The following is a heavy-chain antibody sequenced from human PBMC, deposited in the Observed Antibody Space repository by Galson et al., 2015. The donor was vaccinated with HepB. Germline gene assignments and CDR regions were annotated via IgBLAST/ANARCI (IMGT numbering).Heavy chain of an antibody. D-gene: IGHD5-12*01. CDR3: TRALYSGYDFCSGY. CDR1: GFIFSSYS. CDR2: ISSTSSTI. Sequence: SLRLSCAASGFIFSSYSMTWVRQAPGKGLEWVSYISSTSSTIYYADSVKGRFTISRDNAKNSLYLQMNSLRDEDTARYYCTRALYSGYDFCSGYWGQGTLVTVSS. J-gene: IGHJ4*02. V-gene: IGHV3-48*02.